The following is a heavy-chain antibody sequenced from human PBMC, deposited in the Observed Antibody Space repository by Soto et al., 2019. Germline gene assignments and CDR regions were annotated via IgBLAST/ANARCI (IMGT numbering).Heavy chain of an antibody. D-gene: IGHD2-21*02. CDR1: GFTFSSYG. CDR3: AKDDVSGDGLWLVSD. V-gene: IGHV3-33*06. Sequence: GGSLRLSCAASGFTFSSYGMHWVRQAPGKGLEWVAVIWYDGSNKYYADSVKGRFTISRDNSKNTVYLQMNSLRAEDTAIYYCAKDDVSGDGLWLVSDWGQGTPVTVSS. J-gene: IGHJ4*02. CDR2: IWYDGSNK.